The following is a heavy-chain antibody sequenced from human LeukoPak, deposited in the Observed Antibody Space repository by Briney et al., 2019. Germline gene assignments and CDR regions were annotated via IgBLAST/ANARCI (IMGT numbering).Heavy chain of an antibody. Sequence: GRSLRLSCAASGFTFSSYAMRWVRQAPGKGLEWVAVISYGGSNKYYADSVKGRFTISRDNSKNTLYLQMNSLRAEDTAVYYCARDGTYYYDSSGYYYDYWGQGTLVTVSS. D-gene: IGHD3-22*01. CDR1: GFTFSSYA. V-gene: IGHV3-30-3*01. CDR2: ISYGGSNK. J-gene: IGHJ4*02. CDR3: ARDGTYYYDSSGYYYDY.